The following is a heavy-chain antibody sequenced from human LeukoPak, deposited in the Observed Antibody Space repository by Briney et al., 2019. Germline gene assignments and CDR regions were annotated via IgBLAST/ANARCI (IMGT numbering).Heavy chain of an antibody. J-gene: IGHJ4*02. D-gene: IGHD6-19*01. CDR2: IGGYNGNT. CDR1: GYTFTSYG. Sequence: ASVKVSCKASGYTFTSYGISWVRQAPGQGLEWMGWIGGYNGNTNYAQKLQGRVTMTTDTSTSTTYMELRSLRSDDTAVYYCARDGWSSGWYYFDYWGQGTLVTVSS. V-gene: IGHV1-18*01. CDR3: ARDGWSSGWYYFDY.